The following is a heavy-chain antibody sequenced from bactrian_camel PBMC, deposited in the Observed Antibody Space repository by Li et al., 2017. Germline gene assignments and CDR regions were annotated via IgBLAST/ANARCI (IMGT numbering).Heavy chain of an antibody. D-gene: IGHD2*01. CDR3: AAVGVYSKGGHYYSGLGY. J-gene: IGHJ6*01. V-gene: IGHV3S40*01. CDR2: INKAGYTT. Sequence: DVQLVESGGGLVQPGGSLRLSCAASGFTFSDCDMSWVRQAPGKGLEWVSRINKAGYTTHQTDSVKGRFTTSRDNARNTLYLQLNVLKPEDTAVYRCAAVGVYSKGGHYYSGLGYWGQGTQVTVS. CDR1: GFTFSDCD.